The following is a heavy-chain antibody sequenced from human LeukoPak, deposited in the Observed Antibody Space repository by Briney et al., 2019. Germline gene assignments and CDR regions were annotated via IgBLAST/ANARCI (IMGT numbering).Heavy chain of an antibody. D-gene: IGHD3-10*02. CDR3: AELGITMIGGV. V-gene: IGHV3-48*04. J-gene: IGHJ6*04. CDR2: ISSSGSTI. Sequence: TGGSLRLSCAASGFTFRSSWIHWVRQAPGKGLEWVSYISSSGSTIYYADSVKGRFTISRDNAKNSLYLQMNSLGAEDTAVYYCAELGITMIGGVWGKGTTVTISS. CDR1: GFTFRSSW.